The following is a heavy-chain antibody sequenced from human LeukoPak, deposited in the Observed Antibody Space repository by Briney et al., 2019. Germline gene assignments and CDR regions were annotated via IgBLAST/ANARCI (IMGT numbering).Heavy chain of an antibody. V-gene: IGHV1-2*06. CDR3: ARVRGVIGDSWFDP. Sequence: GASVKVSCKASGYTFTGYYMHWVRQAPGQGLEWMGRINPNSGGTNYAQKFQGRVTMTRDTSISTAYMELSRLRSDDTAVYYCARVRGVIGDSWFDPWGQGTLVTVSS. D-gene: IGHD3-10*01. J-gene: IGHJ5*02. CDR1: GYTFTGYY. CDR2: INPNSGGT.